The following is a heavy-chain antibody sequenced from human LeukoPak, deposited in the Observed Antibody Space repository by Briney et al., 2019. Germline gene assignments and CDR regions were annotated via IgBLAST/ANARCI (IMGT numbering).Heavy chain of an antibody. Sequence: GGSLRLSCAASGFTFSDYYMSWIRQAPGKGLEWVSYIRSSGDTIYYADSVKGRFTISRDNSKNTLYLQMNSLRAEDTAVYYCASVGFGHGGAFDIWGQGTMVTVSS. D-gene: IGHD3-10*01. CDR1: GFTFSDYY. V-gene: IGHV3-11*04. CDR2: IRSSGDTI. J-gene: IGHJ3*02. CDR3: ASVGFGHGGAFDI.